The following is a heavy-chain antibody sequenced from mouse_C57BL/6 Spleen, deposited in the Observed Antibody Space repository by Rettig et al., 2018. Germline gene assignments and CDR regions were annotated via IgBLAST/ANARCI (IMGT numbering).Heavy chain of an antibody. CDR3: ARCPYYYGSSLYYFDY. J-gene: IGHJ2*01. D-gene: IGHD1-1*01. V-gene: IGHV1-50*01. Sequence: QKFKGKATLTVDTSSSTAYMQLSSLTSEDSAVYYCARCPYYYGSSLYYFDYWGQGTTLTVSS.